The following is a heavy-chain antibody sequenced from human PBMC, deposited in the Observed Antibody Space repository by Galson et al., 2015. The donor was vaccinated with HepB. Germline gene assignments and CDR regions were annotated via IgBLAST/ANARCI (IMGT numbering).Heavy chain of an antibody. J-gene: IGHJ6*02. CDR2: ISYDGSNK. CDR3: ARDARVVPAATKANYYYYGMDV. Sequence: SLRLSCAASGFTFSSYAMHWVRQAPGKGLEWVAVISYDGSNKYYADSVKGRFTISRDNSKNTLYLQMNSLRAEDTAVYYCARDARVVPAATKANYYYYGMDVWGQGTTVTVSS. V-gene: IGHV3-30-3*01. CDR1: GFTFSSYA. D-gene: IGHD2-2*01.